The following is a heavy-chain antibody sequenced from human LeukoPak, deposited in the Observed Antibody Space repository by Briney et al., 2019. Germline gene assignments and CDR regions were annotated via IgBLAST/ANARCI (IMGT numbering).Heavy chain of an antibody. Sequence: GGSLRLSCAASGFTFSNYGMHWVRQAPGKGLQWVAVIWYDGSNEYYTGSVKGRFTISRDNAHNTLYLQLNSLRAEDTAVYYCARGSQSTWGFSAYWGQGTRVTVSS. CDR3: ARGSQSTWGFSAY. J-gene: IGHJ4*02. D-gene: IGHD1-1*01. CDR2: IWYDGSNE. V-gene: IGHV3-33*01. CDR1: GFTFSNYG.